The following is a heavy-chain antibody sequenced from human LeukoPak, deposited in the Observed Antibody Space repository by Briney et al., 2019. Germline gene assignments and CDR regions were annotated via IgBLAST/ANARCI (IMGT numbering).Heavy chain of an antibody. CDR1: GGSISSYY. V-gene: IGHV4-59*01. CDR2: IYYSGST. Sequence: PSEALSLTCTVSGGSISSYYWSWIRQPPGKGLEWIGYIYYSGSTNYNPSLKSRVTISVDTSKNQFSLKLSSVTAADTAVYYCAKGGSYWYFDLWGRGTLVTVSS. D-gene: IGHD1-26*01. CDR3: AKGGSYWYFDL. J-gene: IGHJ2*01.